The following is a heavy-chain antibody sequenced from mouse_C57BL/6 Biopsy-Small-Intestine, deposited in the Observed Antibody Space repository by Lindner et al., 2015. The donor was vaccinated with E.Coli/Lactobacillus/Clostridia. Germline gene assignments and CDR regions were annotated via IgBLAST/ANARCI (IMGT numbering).Heavy chain of an antibody. V-gene: IGHV1-81*01. D-gene: IGHD2-14*01. CDR1: GGNFRSYA. CDR2: FIPVLATA. J-gene: IGHJ3*01. Sequence: SVKVSCKASGGNFRSYAISWVRQAPGQGLEWMGGFIPVLATANYAQKFQDRVTITADESTSTAYMELKSLKSEDTAVYFCARVSEMETVVLGALDFWGQGTMVTVSS. CDR3: ARVSEMETVVLGALDF.